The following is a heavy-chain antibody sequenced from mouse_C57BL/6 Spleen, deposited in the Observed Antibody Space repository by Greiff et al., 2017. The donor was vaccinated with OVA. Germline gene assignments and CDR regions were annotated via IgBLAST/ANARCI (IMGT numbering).Heavy chain of an antibody. CDR2: IDPETGGT. CDR3: TRHYSNYGY. CDR1: GYTFTDYE. J-gene: IGHJ2*01. Sequence: QVQLKESGAELVRPGASVTLSCKASGYTFTDYEMHWVKQTPVHGLEWIGAIDPETGGTAYNQKFKGKAILTADKSSSTAYMELRSLTSEDSAVYYCTRHYSNYGYWGQGTTLTVSS. V-gene: IGHV1-15*01. D-gene: IGHD2-5*01.